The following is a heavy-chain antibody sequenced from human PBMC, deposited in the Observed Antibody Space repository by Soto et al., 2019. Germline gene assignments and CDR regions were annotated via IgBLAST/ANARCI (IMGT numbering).Heavy chain of an antibody. Sequence: GASVKVSCKASGYPFDTYGINWVRQAPGQRPEWMGWISAYNGQTDYAQNFQGRVTMATDTSTNTAYMELRNLRSDDTAVYYCANYLTAVGATSPFDYWGQGTLGTVSS. CDR3: ANYLTAVGATSPFDY. V-gene: IGHV1-18*01. J-gene: IGHJ4*02. CDR2: ISAYNGQT. CDR1: GYPFDTYG. D-gene: IGHD1-26*01.